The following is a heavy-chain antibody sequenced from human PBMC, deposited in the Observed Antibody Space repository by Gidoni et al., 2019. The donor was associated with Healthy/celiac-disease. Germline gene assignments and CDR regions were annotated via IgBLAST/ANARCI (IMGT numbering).Heavy chain of an antibody. Sequence: EVQLLESGGGLVQPGGSLRLSCAASGFPFSSYAMSWVSQAPGKGLEWVSAISGSGGRTYYADSVKGRFTISRDNAKNTLYLQMNSLRAEDTAVYYCAKLTYYYDSSGPEWGQGTLVTVSS. V-gene: IGHV3-23*01. J-gene: IGHJ4*02. CDR1: GFPFSSYA. CDR3: AKLTYYYDSSGPE. CDR2: ISGSGGRT. D-gene: IGHD3-22*01.